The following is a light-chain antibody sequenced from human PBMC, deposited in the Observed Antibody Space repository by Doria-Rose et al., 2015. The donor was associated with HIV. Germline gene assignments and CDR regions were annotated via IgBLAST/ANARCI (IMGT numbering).Light chain of an antibody. Sequence: QAVVTQEPSSSVSLGGTVTLTCGLTSGPVTGAYYPSWHQQTPGQAPRTLIYNTYSLSSGVSDRFSGSILGNKAALTISGAQADDESDYYSVLYMGSGIWMFGGGSELTVL. J-gene: IGLJ3*02. CDR2: NTY. CDR3: VLYMGSGIWM. CDR1: SGPVTGAYY. V-gene: IGLV8-61*01.